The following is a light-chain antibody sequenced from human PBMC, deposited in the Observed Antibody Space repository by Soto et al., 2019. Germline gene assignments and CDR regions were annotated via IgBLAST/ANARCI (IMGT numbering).Light chain of an antibody. CDR3: QQYYSTPYT. CDR2: WAS. Sequence: DIVMTQSPDPLAVSLGERATINCKSSQSVLYSSNSRNYLAWYQQKPGQPPKLLIYWASTRESGVPDRFSGSGSGTDFTLTISSLQAEDVAVYYCQQYYSTPYTFGQGTKLEIK. CDR1: QSVLYSSNSRNY. J-gene: IGKJ2*01. V-gene: IGKV4-1*01.